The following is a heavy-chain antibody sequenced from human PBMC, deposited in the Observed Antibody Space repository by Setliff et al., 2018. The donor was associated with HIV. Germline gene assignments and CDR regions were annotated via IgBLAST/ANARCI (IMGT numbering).Heavy chain of an antibody. V-gene: IGHV3-64D*09. Sequence: QPGGSLRLSCSASGFPFSYYEMYWVRQAPGKGLEFVSAISGNGGSRYYADSVKGRFTISRDNSKNTLFLQMSSLRPEDTAVYYCVKLYYYDSSGYGGVSTDSWGQGTLVTVSS. J-gene: IGHJ4*02. D-gene: IGHD3-22*01. CDR1: GFPFSYYE. CDR2: ISGNGGSR. CDR3: VKLYYYDSSGYGGVSTDS.